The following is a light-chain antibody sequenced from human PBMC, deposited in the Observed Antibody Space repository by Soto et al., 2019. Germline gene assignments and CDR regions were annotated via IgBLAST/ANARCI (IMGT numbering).Light chain of an antibody. V-gene: IGLV2-14*01. J-gene: IGLJ1*01. CDR1: SSDVGGYNY. Sequence: QSALTQPASVSGSPGQSITISCTGTSSDVGGYNYVSWYQQHPGKAPKLMIYEVSNRPSGVSNRFSGSKSGNTASLTISGCQAEDEADYYCSSYTSSSPYVFGTGTKLTVL. CDR2: EVS. CDR3: SSYTSSSPYV.